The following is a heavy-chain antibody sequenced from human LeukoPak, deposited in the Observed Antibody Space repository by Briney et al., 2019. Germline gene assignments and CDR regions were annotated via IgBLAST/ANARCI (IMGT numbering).Heavy chain of an antibody. CDR3: AKDLRVSVLLWFGQRPDNWFDP. CDR2: ISGSGVST. J-gene: IGHJ5*02. CDR1: GFTFSGYA. D-gene: IGHD3-10*01. V-gene: IGHV3-23*01. Sequence: GGSPRLSCAASGFTFSGYAMSGVRQAPGKGLEWVSAISGSGVSTYYADSVKGRFTISRDNSKNTLYLQMNSLRAEDTAVYYCAKDLRVSVLLWFGQRPDNWFDPWGQGTLVTVSS.